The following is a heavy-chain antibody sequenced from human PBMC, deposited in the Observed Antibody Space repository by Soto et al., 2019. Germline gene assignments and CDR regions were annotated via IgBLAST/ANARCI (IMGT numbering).Heavy chain of an antibody. V-gene: IGHV3-30*18. J-gene: IGHJ6*02. Sequence: GGSLRLSCVASGFTFSSYGMYWVRQARGKGLEWVAVISSDGSNEYYADSVKGRFTISRDNSKNTLYLQMNSLRAEDTAVYYCAKDPIAVAGNNYYRMDVWGQGTTVTVSS. CDR3: AKDPIAVAGNNYYRMDV. D-gene: IGHD6-19*01. CDR2: ISSDGSNE. CDR1: GFTFSSYG.